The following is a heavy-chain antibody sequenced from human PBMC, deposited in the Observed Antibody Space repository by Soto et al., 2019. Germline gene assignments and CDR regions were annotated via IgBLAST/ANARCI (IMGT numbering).Heavy chain of an antibody. CDR2: IHSDGSST. J-gene: IGHJ3*01. Sequence: EVQLVESEGGLVQRGGFLRLSCAASGFTFNYFWMHWVRQAPGQGLVWVSHIHSDGSSTTYADSVKGRFTISRDNAKNTLYLQMNSLRAEDTAVYYCARGDKGGFDLWGQGTTVTVSS. D-gene: IGHD2-21*02. CDR1: GFTFNYFW. CDR3: ARGDKGGFDL. V-gene: IGHV3-74*01.